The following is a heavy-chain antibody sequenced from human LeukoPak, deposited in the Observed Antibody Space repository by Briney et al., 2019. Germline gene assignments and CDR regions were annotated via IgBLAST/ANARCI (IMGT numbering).Heavy chain of an antibody. CDR1: GFSFNFFW. Sequence: PGGSLRLSCAASGFSFNFFWMSWVRQAPGKGLEWVANIKEDGTEKHYVASVKGRFTISRDNGKKSLYLEMNRLRDEDTAVYYCARDKKQLLKRDNWFDPWGQGTLVTVSS. J-gene: IGHJ5*02. CDR2: IKEDGTEK. D-gene: IGHD6-6*01. V-gene: IGHV3-7*01. CDR3: ARDKKQLLKRDNWFDP.